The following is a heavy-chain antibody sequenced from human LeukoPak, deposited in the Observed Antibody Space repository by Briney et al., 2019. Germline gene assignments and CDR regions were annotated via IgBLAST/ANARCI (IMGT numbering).Heavy chain of an antibody. CDR1: GGSISSGPYF. V-gene: IGHV4-30-2*06. CDR2: IWPSGST. D-gene: IGHD6-19*01. J-gene: IGHJ4*02. Sequence: PSQTLSLTCSVSGGSISSGPYFWSWIRQSPGQGLEWIGYIWPSGSTNYNPSLSGRVAISLDKSRNHFTLMVTAVTAADTAVYYCARDNGPGIAVAAVDYWGQATLVTVSS. CDR3: ARDNGPGIAVAAVDY.